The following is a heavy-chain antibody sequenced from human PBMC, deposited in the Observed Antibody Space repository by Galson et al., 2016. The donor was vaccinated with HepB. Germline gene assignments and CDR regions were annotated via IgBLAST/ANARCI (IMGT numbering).Heavy chain of an antibody. D-gene: IGHD3-10*01. Sequence: SETLSLTCVVYGGSFSGYYWSWIRQPPGKGLEWIGYIYYSGSTNYNPSLKSRVTMSVDRSNGQFSLELTSVTAADTAVYYCARVATYYDSGSYMGVADYWGQGTLVTVSS. CDR1: GGSFSGYY. CDR2: IYYSGST. CDR3: ARVATYYDSGSYMGVADY. V-gene: IGHV4-34*11. J-gene: IGHJ4*02.